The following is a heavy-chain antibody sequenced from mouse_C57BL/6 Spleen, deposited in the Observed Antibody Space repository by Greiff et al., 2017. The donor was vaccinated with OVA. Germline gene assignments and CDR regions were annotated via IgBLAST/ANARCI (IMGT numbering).Heavy chain of an antibody. Sequence: QVQLQQPGAELVKPGASVKMSCKASGYTFTSYWITWVKQRPGQGLEWIGDIYPGSGSTNYNEKFKSKATLTVDTSSSTAYMQLSSLTSEDSAVYYCARWRYGSSGGYFDYWGQGTTLTVSS. CDR3: ARWRYGSSGGYFDY. CDR1: GYTFTSYW. CDR2: IYPGSGST. V-gene: IGHV1-55*01. J-gene: IGHJ2*01. D-gene: IGHD1-1*01.